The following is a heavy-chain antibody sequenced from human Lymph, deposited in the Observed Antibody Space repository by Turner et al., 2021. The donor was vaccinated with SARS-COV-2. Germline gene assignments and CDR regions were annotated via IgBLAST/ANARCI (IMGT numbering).Heavy chain of an antibody. CDR3: ARDIPTTADYFDY. V-gene: IGHV3-21*01. CDR1: GHTFSTYS. J-gene: IGHJ4*02. D-gene: IGHD4-17*01. Sequence: EVQLVESGGGLVKPGGSLRLSCAASGHTFSTYSMNGVRQAPGKGLEWISSISSSSSYIYYADSVKGRFTITRDDAKNSLYLQMNSLRAEDTAVYYCARDIPTTADYFDYWGQGTLVTVSS. CDR2: ISSSSSYI.